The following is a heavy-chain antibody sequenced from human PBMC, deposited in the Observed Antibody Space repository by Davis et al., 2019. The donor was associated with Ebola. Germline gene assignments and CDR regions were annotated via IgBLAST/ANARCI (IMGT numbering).Heavy chain of an antibody. CDR2: IDPSDSYT. Sequence: GESLKISCKTSGYKFSNYWISWVRQRPGKGLEWIGRIDPSDSYTNYSPSFQGHVTISLDKSTTTAHLQWSGLKASDTAIYFCARNSGVDVHREFNPYYFDSWGQGTLVTVSS. V-gene: IGHV5-10-1*01. D-gene: IGHD6-25*01. CDR1: GYKFSNYW. CDR3: ARNSGVDVHREFNPYYFDS. J-gene: IGHJ4*02.